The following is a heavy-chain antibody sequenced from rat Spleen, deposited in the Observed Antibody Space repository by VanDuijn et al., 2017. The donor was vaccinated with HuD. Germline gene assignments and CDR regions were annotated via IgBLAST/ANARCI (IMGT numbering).Heavy chain of an antibody. V-gene: IGHV5-46*01. J-gene: IGHJ1*01. CDR2: ISASGGST. Sequence: EVQLVESGGGLVQPGGSMKLSCTVSGFTFTSFPVAWVRQAPTKGLEWVATISASGGSTYFRESVKSRFTISRDVTKTTLHLQMNSLRSEDTATYDCTRDEGDWYFDVWGPGTMVTVSS. D-gene: IGHD1-11*01. CDR3: TRDEGDWYFDV. CDR1: GFTFTSFP.